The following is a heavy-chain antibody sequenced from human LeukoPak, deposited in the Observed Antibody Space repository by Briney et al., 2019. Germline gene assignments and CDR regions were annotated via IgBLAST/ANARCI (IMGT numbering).Heavy chain of an antibody. CDR3: AREGAAAGPDAFDI. CDR1: GFTFSSYW. CDR2: IKQDGSEK. J-gene: IGHJ3*02. V-gene: IGHV3-7*03. Sequence: GGSLRLSCAASGFTFSSYWMSWVRQASGKGLEWVANIKQDGSEKYYVDSVKGRFTISRDNAKNSLYLQMNSLRAEDTAVYYCAREGAAAGPDAFDIWGQGTMVTVSS. D-gene: IGHD6-13*01.